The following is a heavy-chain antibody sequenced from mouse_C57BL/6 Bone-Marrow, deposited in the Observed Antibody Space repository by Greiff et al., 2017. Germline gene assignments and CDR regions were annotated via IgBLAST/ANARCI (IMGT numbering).Heavy chain of an antibody. CDR2: IYPRSGNT. J-gene: IGHJ3*01. CDR1: GYTFTSSG. D-gene: IGHD2-1*01. Sequence: QVQLQQSGAELARPGASVKLSCKASGYTFTSSGISWVKQRTGQGLEWIGEIYPRSGNTYYNEKFKGKATLTADKSSSTAYMELRSLTSEDSAVYFCARSEGNYSFDAYWGQGTLVTVSA. V-gene: IGHV1-81*01. CDR3: ARSEGNYSFDAY.